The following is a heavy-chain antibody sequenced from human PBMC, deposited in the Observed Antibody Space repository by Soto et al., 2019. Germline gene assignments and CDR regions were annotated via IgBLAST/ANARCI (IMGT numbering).Heavy chain of an antibody. CDR3: ARSRYTGTYSGRFLDY. Sequence: SSETLSLTCTVSGGSISSYYWSWIRQPPGKGLEWIGYIYYSGSTNYNPSLKSRVTISVDTSKNQFSLKLSSVTAADTAMYFCARSRYTGTYSGRFLDYWGQGSLVTVSS. J-gene: IGHJ4*02. CDR1: GGSISSYY. CDR2: IYYSGST. D-gene: IGHD1-26*01. V-gene: IGHV4-59*01.